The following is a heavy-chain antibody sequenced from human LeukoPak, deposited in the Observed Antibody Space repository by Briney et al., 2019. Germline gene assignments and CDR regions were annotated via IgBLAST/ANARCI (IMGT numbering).Heavy chain of an antibody. J-gene: IGHJ4*02. CDR3: ATGVATAFTY. Sequence: ASVKVSCKASVYTFTDYYIHWVRQAPGQGLEWMAFVNPDSGDSYSAPKFQGRVTMTRDTSISTASMELKWLTSDDTAVYYCATGVATAFTYWGQGTLLTVSS. CDR1: VYTFTDYY. V-gene: IGHV1-2*02. D-gene: IGHD5-12*01. CDR2: VNPDSGDS.